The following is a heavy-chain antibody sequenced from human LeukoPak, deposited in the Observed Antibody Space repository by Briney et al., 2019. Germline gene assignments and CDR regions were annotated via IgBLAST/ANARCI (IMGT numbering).Heavy chain of an antibody. D-gene: IGHD6-19*01. V-gene: IGHV3-53*01. CDR3: ARDPSSGWHGWTEQYAFDI. Sequence: GGSLRLSCAASGFTVSSNYMSWVRQAPGKGLEWVSVIYSGGSTYYADSVKGRFTISRDNSKNTLYLQMNSLRAEDTAVYYCARDPSSGWHGWTEQYAFDIWGQGTMVTVSS. J-gene: IGHJ3*02. CDR2: IYSGGST. CDR1: GFTVSSNY.